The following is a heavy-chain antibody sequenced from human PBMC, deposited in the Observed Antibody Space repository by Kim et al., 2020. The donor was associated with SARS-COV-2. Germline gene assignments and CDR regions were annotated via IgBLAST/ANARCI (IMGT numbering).Heavy chain of an antibody. Sequence: TNYSPSFQGHVTISADKSISTAYLQWSSLKAADTAMYYCARQEWLVGFDYWGQGTLVTVSS. V-gene: IGHV5-10-1*01. CDR2: T. CDR3: ARQEWLVGFDY. D-gene: IGHD6-19*01. J-gene: IGHJ4*02.